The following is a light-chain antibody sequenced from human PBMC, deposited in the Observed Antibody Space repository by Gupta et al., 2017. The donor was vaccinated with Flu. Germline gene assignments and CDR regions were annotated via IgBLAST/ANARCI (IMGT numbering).Light chain of an antibody. Sequence: EIVMTQSPATLSVSPGERATLSCRASQSVNSNLAWYQQKPGQAPRLLIYGASTRATGIPARFSGSGSGTEFILTISSLQSEDFAVYYCQQYNNWPQRYTFGQGTKLEIK. CDR1: QSVNSN. J-gene: IGKJ2*01. CDR2: GAS. V-gene: IGKV3-15*01. CDR3: QQYNNWPQRYT.